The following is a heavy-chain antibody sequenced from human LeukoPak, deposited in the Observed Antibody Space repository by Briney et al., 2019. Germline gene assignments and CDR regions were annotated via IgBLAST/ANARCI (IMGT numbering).Heavy chain of an antibody. J-gene: IGHJ4*02. CDR3: TTLHPLGYCSGGSCSRVDY. V-gene: IGHV3-15*01. CDR2: IKSKTDGGTT. CDR1: GFTFSNAW. Sequence: GGSLRLSCAASGFTFSNAWMSWVRQAPGKGLEWVGRIKSKTDGGTTDYAAPVKGRFTISRDDSKNTLYLQMNSLKTEDTAVYYCTTLHPLGYCSGGSCSRVDYWGQGTLVTVSS. D-gene: IGHD2-15*01.